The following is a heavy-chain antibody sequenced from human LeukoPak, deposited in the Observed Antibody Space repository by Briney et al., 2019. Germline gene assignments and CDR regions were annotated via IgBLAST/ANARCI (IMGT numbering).Heavy chain of an antibody. J-gene: IGHJ4*02. CDR1: GGSISSGDYY. CDR2: IYYSGST. Sequence: SETLSLTCTVSGGSISSGDYYWSWIRQPPGKGLEWIVYIYYSGSTYYNPSLKSRVTISVYTSKNQFSLKLSSVTAADTAVYYCARYCSGGSCYFNRHSLEVYYFDYWGQGTLVTVSS. CDR3: ARYCSGGSCYFNRHSLEVYYFDY. D-gene: IGHD2-15*01. V-gene: IGHV4-30-4*01.